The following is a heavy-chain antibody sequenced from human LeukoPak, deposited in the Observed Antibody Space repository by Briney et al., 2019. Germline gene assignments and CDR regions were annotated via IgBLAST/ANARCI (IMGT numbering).Heavy chain of an antibody. J-gene: IGHJ5*02. D-gene: IGHD6-25*01. CDR2: IYDSGST. CDR1: GASISSGGYC. CDR3: ARDVRAAGPTFHP. V-gene: IGHV4-31*03. Sequence: PSETLSLTCTVSGASISSGGYCWSWIRQHPGKGLEWIGCIYDSGSTHHSPSLKSRVTISPDTSKNQFSLKLNSVTAADTAIYHCARDVRAAGPTFHPWGQGTLVTVSS.